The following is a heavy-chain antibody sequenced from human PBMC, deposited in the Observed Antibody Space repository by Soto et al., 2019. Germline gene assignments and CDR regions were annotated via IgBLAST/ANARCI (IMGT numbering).Heavy chain of an antibody. D-gene: IGHD4-17*01. Sequence: EVQLVESGGGLIQPGGSLRLSCAASGFTVSSDYMSWVRQAPGQGLEWVSVIYNGGSTYYADSVKGRFTFSRDNSKNTLDLQMNILRAEDTAVYYCARAYGGNPALFDPWGQGTLVTVSS. V-gene: IGHV3-53*01. CDR3: ARAYGGNPALFDP. J-gene: IGHJ5*02. CDR1: GFTVSSDY. CDR2: IYNGGST.